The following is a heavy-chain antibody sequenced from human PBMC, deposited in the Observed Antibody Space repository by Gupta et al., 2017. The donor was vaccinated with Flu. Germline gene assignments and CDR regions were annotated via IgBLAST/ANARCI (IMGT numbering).Heavy chain of an antibody. CDR3: ARGAAYCTNGVCSWGYYFEF. Sequence: QVHLVQSGAEVKKPGASVKVSCKAPEYAFTKYAIYWVRQAPGQRLEWVGRINAADGNTKYSQKFQDRVTITRDTSASTAYMELSNLRSEDTAVYYCARGAAYCTNGVCSWGYYFEFWGQGTLVTVSS. CDR2: INAADGNT. J-gene: IGHJ4*02. V-gene: IGHV1-3*01. D-gene: IGHD2-8*01. CDR1: EYAFTKYA.